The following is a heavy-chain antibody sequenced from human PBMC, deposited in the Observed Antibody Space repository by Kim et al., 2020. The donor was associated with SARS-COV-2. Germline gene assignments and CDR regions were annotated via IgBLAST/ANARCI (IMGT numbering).Heavy chain of an antibody. D-gene: IGHD3-10*01. CDR3: SKDGSGYYASGNYFDY. J-gene: IGHJ4*02. V-gene: IGHV3-9*01. Sequence: GGSLRLSCAASGFTFDDYAMHWVRQTPGKGLEWVSGVSWNSDTIVYAASVKGRFTISRDNADNSLYLQMNNLRAGETALYYCSKDGSGYYASGNYFDYWGQGPLVTVSS. CDR2: VSWNSDTI. CDR1: GFTFDDYA.